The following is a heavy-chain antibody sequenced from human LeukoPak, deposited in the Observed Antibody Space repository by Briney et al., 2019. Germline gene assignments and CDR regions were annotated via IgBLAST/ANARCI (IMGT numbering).Heavy chain of an antibody. D-gene: IGHD1-14*01. CDR2: IYHSGSA. CDR3: VRDNWQQVDRKWYYYGLDV. V-gene: IGHV4-59*01. J-gene: IGHJ6*02. CDR1: DGSISTYY. Sequence: PSETLSLTCTVSDGSISTYYWSWIRQPPGKGLEWIGYIYHSGSASYNPSLKSRVTISVDTSKNQFYLNVNSVTAADTAVYYCVRDNWQQVDRKWYYYGLDVWGQGTTVTASS.